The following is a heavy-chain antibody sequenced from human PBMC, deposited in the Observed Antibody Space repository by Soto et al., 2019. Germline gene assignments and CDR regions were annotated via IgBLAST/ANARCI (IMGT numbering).Heavy chain of an antibody. V-gene: IGHV4-34*01. CDR3: ARDQWNPGAFDP. CDR1: GGSLSDYY. Sequence: QVQLQQWGAGLLKPSETLSLTCAVYGGSLSDYYWNWLRQPPGKGLEWIGEINHRGTTSYNPSLKSRVDISVDTAMTHFSLKLRSVTAADTAIYYCARDQWNPGAFDPWGPGTQVTVSS. D-gene: IGHD1-1*01. CDR2: INHRGTT. J-gene: IGHJ5*02.